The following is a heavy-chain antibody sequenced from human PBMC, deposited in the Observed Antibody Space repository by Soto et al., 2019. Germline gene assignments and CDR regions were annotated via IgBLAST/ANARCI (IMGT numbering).Heavy chain of an antibody. D-gene: IGHD2-15*01. CDR2: VSIGGST. Sequence: GGSLRLSCAASGFTFSSYAMGWVRQGPGKGLEWVAVVSIGGSTHYADSVRGRFTISRDNSKNTLSLQMNSLTAEDTAVYYCAKRRGAGGHFDYWGQGALVTVSS. V-gene: IGHV3-23*01. CDR1: GFTFSSYA. CDR3: AKRRGAGGHFDY. J-gene: IGHJ4*02.